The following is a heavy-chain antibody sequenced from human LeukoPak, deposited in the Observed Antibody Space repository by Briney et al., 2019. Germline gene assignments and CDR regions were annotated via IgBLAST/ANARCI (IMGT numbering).Heavy chain of an antibody. V-gene: IGHV4-59*05. Sequence: SETLSLTCTVSGGSISTYYWNWIRQSPGKGLEWIGSIYYSGSTYYNPSLKSRVTISVDTSKNQFSLKLSSVTAADTAVYYCARQFISGTYQHWGLGTLVTVSS. CDR1: GGSISTYY. J-gene: IGHJ1*01. CDR2: IYYSGST. CDR3: ARQFISGTYQH. D-gene: IGHD1-26*01.